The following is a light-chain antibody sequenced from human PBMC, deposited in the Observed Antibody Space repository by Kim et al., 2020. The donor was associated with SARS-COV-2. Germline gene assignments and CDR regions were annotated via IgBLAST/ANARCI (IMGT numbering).Light chain of an antibody. CDR2: LGY. J-gene: IGKJ2*01. Sequence: DIVMTQSPLSLPVTPGEPASISCRSSQSLLHSNGYQYLDWYLQKAGQSPQLLIYLGYHRASGVPDRFSGSGSGTDFTLKISRVEAEDVGVYYCMQALLTPYTFGQGTKLEIK. CDR1: QSLLHSNGYQY. V-gene: IGKV2-28*01. CDR3: MQALLTPYT.